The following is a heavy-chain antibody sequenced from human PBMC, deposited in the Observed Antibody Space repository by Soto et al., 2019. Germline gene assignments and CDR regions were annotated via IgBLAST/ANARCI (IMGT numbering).Heavy chain of an antibody. CDR2: ISSNGGST. D-gene: IGHD3-3*01. Sequence: GGSLRLSCSASGFTFSSYAMHWVRQAPGKGLEYVSAISSNGGSTYYADSVKGRFTISRDNSKNTLYLQMSSLRAEDTAVYYCVKDLYCAFWSGTNWFDPWGQGTLVTVSS. J-gene: IGHJ5*02. CDR1: GFTFSSYA. V-gene: IGHV3-64D*06. CDR3: VKDLYCAFWSGTNWFDP.